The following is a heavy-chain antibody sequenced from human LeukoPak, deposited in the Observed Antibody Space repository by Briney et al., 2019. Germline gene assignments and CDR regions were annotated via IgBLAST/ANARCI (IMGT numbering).Heavy chain of an antibody. CDR3: ARYYYGSGRGANWFDP. J-gene: IGHJ5*02. D-gene: IGHD3-10*01. CDR1: GYSFTSYW. V-gene: IGHV5-51*01. CDR2: IYPGDSDT. Sequence: GESLKISCKGSGYSFTSYWIGWVRQMPGKGQEWMGIIYPGDSDTRYSPSFQGQVTISADKSISTAYLQWSSLKASDTAMYYCARYYYGSGRGANWFDPWGQGTLVTVSS.